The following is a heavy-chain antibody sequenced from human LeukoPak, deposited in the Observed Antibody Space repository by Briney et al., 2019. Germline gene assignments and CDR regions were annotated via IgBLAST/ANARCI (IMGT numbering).Heavy chain of an antibody. Sequence: ASVKVSCEASGGTFSSYAISWVRQAPGQGLEWMGRIIPIFGTANYAQKFQGRVTITADKSTSTAYMELSSLRSEDTAVYYCAMLGYCSGGSCYYFDYWGQGTLVTVSS. CDR1: GGTFSSYA. CDR2: IIPIFGTA. CDR3: AMLGYCSGGSCYYFDY. V-gene: IGHV1-69*06. D-gene: IGHD2-15*01. J-gene: IGHJ4*02.